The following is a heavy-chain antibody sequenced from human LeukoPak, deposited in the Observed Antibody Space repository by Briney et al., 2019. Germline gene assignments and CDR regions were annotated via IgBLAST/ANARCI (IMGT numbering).Heavy chain of an antibody. CDR2: IYPSGST. CDR1: GGSISSSNW. CDR3: ARTKFQQLAWDY. V-gene: IGHV4-4*02. J-gene: IGHJ4*02. D-gene: IGHD6-13*01. Sequence: PSETLSLTCAVSGGSISSSNWWSWVRQPPGKGLEWIGEIYPSGSTNYNPSLKSRVTISVDKSKNQFSLKLSSVTAADTAVYYCARTKFQQLAWDYWGQGTLVTVSS.